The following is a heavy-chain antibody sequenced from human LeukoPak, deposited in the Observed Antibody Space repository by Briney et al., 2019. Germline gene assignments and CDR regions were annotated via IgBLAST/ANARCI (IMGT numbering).Heavy chain of an antibody. V-gene: IGHV3-23*01. D-gene: IGHD3-22*01. CDR1: GFTFSSYG. Sequence: GGSLRLSCAASGFTFSSYGMSWVRQAPGKGLEWVSAISGGGGSTYFADSVKGRFTISRDNSKNTLYLQMNSLRAEDTAVYYCAKAFGSSGQRAFDIWGQGTMVTVSS. CDR2: ISGGGGST. CDR3: AKAFGSSGQRAFDI. J-gene: IGHJ3*02.